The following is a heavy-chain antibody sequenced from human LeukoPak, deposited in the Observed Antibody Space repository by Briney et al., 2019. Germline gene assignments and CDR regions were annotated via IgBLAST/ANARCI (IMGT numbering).Heavy chain of an antibody. Sequence: SETLSLTCTVSGGSISSYYGSWIRQPPGKGLEWIGYIYDSGSTKYNPSLQSRVTISVDTSRNQFSLKLSSVTAADTAVYYCARRDLYSSDWNYWGQGTLVTVSS. CDR3: ARRDLYSSDWNY. CDR2: IYDSGST. CDR1: GGSISSYY. V-gene: IGHV4-59*08. J-gene: IGHJ4*02. D-gene: IGHD6-19*01.